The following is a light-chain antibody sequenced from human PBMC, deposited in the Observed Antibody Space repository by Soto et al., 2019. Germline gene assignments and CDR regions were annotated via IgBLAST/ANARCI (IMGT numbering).Light chain of an antibody. CDR3: QQRSNWLT. J-gene: IGKJ4*01. CDR1: QSVSSY. Sequence: EIVLTQSPATLSLSPGERATLSCRASQSVSSYLAWYQQKPGQAPRLLIYDASNRATGIPARFSGSGSGTVFTLTISSLEPGDFAVYYCQQRSNWLTFGGGTKVEIK. CDR2: DAS. V-gene: IGKV3-11*01.